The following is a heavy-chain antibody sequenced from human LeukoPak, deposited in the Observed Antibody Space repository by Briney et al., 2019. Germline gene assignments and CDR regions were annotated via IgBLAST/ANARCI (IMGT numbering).Heavy chain of an antibody. CDR3: ARYSSSWGNWFDP. CDR1: GGTFSSYA. D-gene: IGHD6-13*01. CDR2: IIPILGIA. Sequence: SVKVSCKASGGTFSSYAISWVRQAPGQGLEWMGRIIPILGIANYAQKFQGRVTITGDKSTSTAYMELSSLRSEDTAVYYCARYSSSWGNWFDPWGQGTLVTVSS. J-gene: IGHJ5*02. V-gene: IGHV1-69*04.